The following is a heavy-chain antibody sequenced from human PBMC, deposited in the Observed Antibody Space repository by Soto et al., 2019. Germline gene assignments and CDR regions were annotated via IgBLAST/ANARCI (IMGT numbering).Heavy chain of an antibody. D-gene: IGHD6-19*01. V-gene: IGHV3-30-3*01. CDR3: ARDQGIAVPLWSGRDV. CDR1: GFTFSSYA. CDR2: ISYDGSNK. J-gene: IGHJ6*02. Sequence: GGSLRLSCAASGFTFSSYAMHWVRQAPGKGLEWVAVISYDGSNKYYADSVKGRFTISRDNSKNTLYLQMNSLRAEDTAVYYCARDQGIAVPLWSGRDVWGQGTTVTVSS.